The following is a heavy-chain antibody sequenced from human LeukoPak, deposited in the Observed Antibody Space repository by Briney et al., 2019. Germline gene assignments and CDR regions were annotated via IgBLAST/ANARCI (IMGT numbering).Heavy chain of an antibody. CDR1: GFTFSSYS. V-gene: IGHV3-21*01. CDR2: ISSSSSYI. CDR3: AIDMGDYYDSSGYPY. Sequence: PGGSLRLSCAASGFTFSSYSMNWVRQAPGKGLEWVSSISSSSSYIYYADSVKGRFTISRDNAKNSLYLQMNSLRAEDTAVYYCAIDMGDYYDSSGYPYWGQRTYVTVSS. J-gene: IGHJ4*02. D-gene: IGHD3-22*01.